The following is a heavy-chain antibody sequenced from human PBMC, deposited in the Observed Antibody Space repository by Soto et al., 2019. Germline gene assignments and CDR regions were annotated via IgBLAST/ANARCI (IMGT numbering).Heavy chain of an antibody. CDR1: GFTFSNAW. CDR3: TSEGLLWLGESPSWHWFDY. V-gene: IGHV3-15*01. J-gene: IGHJ4*02. D-gene: IGHD3-10*01. Sequence: PGGSLRLSCVVSGFTFSNAWMTWVRQAPGKGLEWVGRIKRKADGETTDYATSVKGRFAISRDDSKNTLFLQMDGLTIEDTAIYYCTSEGLLWLGESPSWHWFDYWGQGALVTVSS. CDR2: IKRKADGETT.